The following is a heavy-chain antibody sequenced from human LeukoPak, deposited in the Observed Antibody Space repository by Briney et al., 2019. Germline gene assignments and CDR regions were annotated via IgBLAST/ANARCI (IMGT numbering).Heavy chain of an antibody. V-gene: IGHV1-2*02. CDR3: ASPGSSYDILTGPGYCDY. D-gene: IGHD3-9*01. CDR2: INPSSGGT. Sequence: ASVKVSCKASGYTLSAYYMHWVRQAPGQGLEWMGWINPSSGGTNYAQKFQGRVTMTRDTSIRTAYMELSSLTSDDTAVYYCASPGSSYDILTGPGYCDYWGQGTLVTVSS. J-gene: IGHJ4*02. CDR1: GYTLSAYY.